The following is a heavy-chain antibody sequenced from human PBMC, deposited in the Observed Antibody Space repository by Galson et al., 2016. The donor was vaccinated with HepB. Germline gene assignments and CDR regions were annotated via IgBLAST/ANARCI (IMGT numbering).Heavy chain of an antibody. D-gene: IGHD3-9*01. V-gene: IGHV3-9*01. CDR1: GFPFDDYA. J-gene: IGHJ6*02. Sequence: SLRLSCAASGFPFDDYAIHWVRQAPGKGLEWVSGIGWKSGSTGYADSVKGRFTISRDNAKNSVYLQMNSLRREDTAFYYCAKDQRGCSVTGYLGRFFYGMDVWGRGTPVTVSS. CDR3: AKDQRGCSVTGYLGRFFYGMDV. CDR2: IGWKSGST.